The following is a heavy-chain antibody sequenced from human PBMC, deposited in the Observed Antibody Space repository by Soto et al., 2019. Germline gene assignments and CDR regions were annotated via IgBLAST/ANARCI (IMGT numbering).Heavy chain of an antibody. CDR3: ATVGYCSEDSCYTLTIRYGMDV. D-gene: IGHD2-15*01. Sequence: QVQLVESGGGVVQPGRSLRLSCEASGFTFSEYGMHWVRQAPGKGLEWVAGISHRGDNKYIADSVKGRFTISRDNYENMLFLQMTSMRVEDPAVYHCATVGYCSEDSCYTLTIRYGMDVWGQGTTVIVSS. CDR2: ISHRGDNK. J-gene: IGHJ6*02. CDR1: GFTFSEYG. V-gene: IGHV3-30-3*01.